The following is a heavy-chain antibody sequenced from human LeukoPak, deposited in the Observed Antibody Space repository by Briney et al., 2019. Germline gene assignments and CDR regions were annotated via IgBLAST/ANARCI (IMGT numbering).Heavy chain of an antibody. CDR3: ARAGYTYGLVDY. CDR1: GGTISGYY. J-gene: IGHJ4*02. D-gene: IGHD5-18*01. V-gene: IGHV4-4*07. Sequence: PSETLCLTCTASGGTISGYYWSWIRQPPGKALEWIGRIYTSGSTNYNPPLKSRVTMSVDTSKNQFSLRLSSVTAADTAVYYCARAGYTYGLVDYWGQGTLVTVSS. CDR2: IYTSGST.